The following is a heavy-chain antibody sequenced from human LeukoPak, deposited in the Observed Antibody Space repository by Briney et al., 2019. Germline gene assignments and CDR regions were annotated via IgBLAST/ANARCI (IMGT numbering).Heavy chain of an antibody. CDR3: AKSGLNRFDY. J-gene: IGHJ4*02. Sequence: GGSLRLSCVASGFTFSSYGMHWVRQAPDKGLEWVAFIRYDGSRKYYADSVKGRFTISRDNSKNTLYLQMNSLRAEDTAVYHCAKSGLNRFDYWGQGTLVTVSS. CDR1: GFTFSSYG. CDR2: IRYDGSRK. V-gene: IGHV3-30*02. D-gene: IGHD2-15*01.